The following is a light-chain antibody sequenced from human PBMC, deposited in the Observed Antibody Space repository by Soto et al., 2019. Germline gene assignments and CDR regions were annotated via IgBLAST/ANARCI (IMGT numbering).Light chain of an antibody. J-gene: IGLJ3*02. CDR2: STN. V-gene: IGLV8-61*01. Sequence: QAVVTQEPSFSVSPGGTVTLTCGLSSGSVSTTYYPSWYQQTPGQVPRTLIYSTNTRSSGVPDRFSGSILGNKAALTITGAQADDESDYYCVLYMGSGIGVFGGGTQLTVL. CDR1: SGSVSTTYY. CDR3: VLYMGSGIGV.